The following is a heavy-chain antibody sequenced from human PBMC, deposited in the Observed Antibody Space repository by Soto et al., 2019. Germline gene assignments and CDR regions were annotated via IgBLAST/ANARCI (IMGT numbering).Heavy chain of an antibody. J-gene: IGHJ4*02. CDR1: GFTFSSYA. V-gene: IGHV3-23*01. D-gene: IGHD6-13*01. Sequence: GGSLRLSCAASGFTFSSYAMSWVRQAPGKGLEWVSAISGSGGSTYYADSVKGRFTISRDNSKNTLYLQMNSLRAEDTAVYYCAKDPGYSSSWYEDYYFDYWGQGTLVTAPQ. CDR2: ISGSGGST. CDR3: AKDPGYSSSWYEDYYFDY.